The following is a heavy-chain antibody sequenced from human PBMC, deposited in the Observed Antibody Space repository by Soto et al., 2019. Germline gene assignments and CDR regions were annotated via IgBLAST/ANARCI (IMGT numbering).Heavy chain of an antibody. CDR1: GDSISNLDYF. D-gene: IGHD7-27*01. CDR3: ARGRYCLTGRCFPNWFDS. V-gene: IGHV4-30-4*01. J-gene: IGHJ5*01. CDR2: IYKSAST. Sequence: SETLSLTCSVSGDSISNLDYFWAWIRQPPGQALEYIGYIYKSASTYYNPSFESRVAISVDTSKSQFSLNVTSVTAADTTVYFCARGRYCLTGRCFPNWFDSWGQGALVTVSS.